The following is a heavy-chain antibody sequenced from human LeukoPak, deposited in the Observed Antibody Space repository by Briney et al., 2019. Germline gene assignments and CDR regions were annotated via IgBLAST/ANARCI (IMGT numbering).Heavy chain of an antibody. CDR2: INPSGST. CDR1: GGSISSGGYS. Sequence: SETLSFTCTVSGGSISSGGYSWSWIRQPPGKGLEWIGEINPSGSTNYNPSLKSRVTVSEDTSKKRFSLRLSSVTAADTAVYYCARGRLRWLDGGGYFDYWGQGTLVTVSS. J-gene: IGHJ4*02. V-gene: IGHV4-39*07. D-gene: IGHD4-23*01. CDR3: ARGRLRWLDGGGYFDY.